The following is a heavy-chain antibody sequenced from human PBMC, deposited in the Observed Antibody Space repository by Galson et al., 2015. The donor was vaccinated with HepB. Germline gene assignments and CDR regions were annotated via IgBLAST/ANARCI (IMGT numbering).Heavy chain of an antibody. J-gene: IGHJ4*02. D-gene: IGHD2-21*02. CDR1: GYTFTSYG. CDR3: ARVVNGLYCGGDCYSPTYYFDY. V-gene: IGHV1-18*04. Sequence: SVKVSCKASGYTFTSYGISWVRQAPGQGLEWMGWISAYNGNTNYAQKLQGRVTMTTDTSTSTAYMELRSLRSDDTAVYYCARVVNGLYCGGDCYSPTYYFDYWGQGTLVTVSS. CDR2: ISAYNGNT.